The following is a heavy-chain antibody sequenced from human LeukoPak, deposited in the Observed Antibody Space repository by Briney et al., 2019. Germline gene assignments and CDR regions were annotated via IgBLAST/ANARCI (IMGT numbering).Heavy chain of an antibody. CDR2: IYHSGST. Sequence: PSETLSLTCTVSGYSISSGYYWGWIRPPPGKGLEWIGSIYHSGSTYYNPSLKSRVTISVDTSKNQFSLKLSSVTAADTAVYYCATSYYDILTGLDYWGQGTLVTVSS. CDR3: ATSYYDILTGLDY. V-gene: IGHV4-38-2*02. D-gene: IGHD3-9*01. CDR1: GYSISSGYY. J-gene: IGHJ4*02.